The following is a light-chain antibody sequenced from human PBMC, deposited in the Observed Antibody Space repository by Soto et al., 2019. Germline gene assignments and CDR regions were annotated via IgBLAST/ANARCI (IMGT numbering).Light chain of an antibody. J-gene: IGKJ4*01. Sequence: EIGFTLSPATVPLTPEERATLSCRASQSVSGYLAWYQQKPGQPPRLLIYDASNRATGIPARFSGSGSGTDFTLNIISLEPEDFAVYYCQQRGNGPPLPFGGGTKVDIK. CDR1: QSVSGY. V-gene: IGKV3-11*01. CDR3: QQRGNGPPLP. CDR2: DAS.